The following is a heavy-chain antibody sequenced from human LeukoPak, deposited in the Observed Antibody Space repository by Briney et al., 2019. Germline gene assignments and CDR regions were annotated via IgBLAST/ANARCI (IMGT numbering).Heavy chain of an antibody. CDR1: GYTFTDYY. CDR3: ARASYYYDSSGYPGYYFDY. CDR2: INPNSGGT. J-gene: IGHJ4*02. D-gene: IGHD3-22*01. Sequence: ASVKVSCKASGYTFTDYYMHWVRQAPGQGLEWMGWINPNSGGTNYAQKFQGRVTMTRDTSISTAYMELSKLRSDDTAVYYCARASYYYDSSGYPGYYFDYWGQGTLVTVSS. V-gene: IGHV1-2*02.